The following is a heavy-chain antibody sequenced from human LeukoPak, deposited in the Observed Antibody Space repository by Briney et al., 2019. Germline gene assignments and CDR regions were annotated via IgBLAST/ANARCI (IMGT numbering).Heavy chain of an antibody. D-gene: IGHD3-10*01. Sequence: PGRSLRLSCAASGFTFSSYGMHWVRQAPGKGLEWVAVISYDGSNKYYADSVKGRFTISRDNSKNTLYLQMNSLRAEDTAVYYCASDYYGSGSFSFDNWGQGTLVTVSP. V-gene: IGHV3-30*03. CDR1: GFTFSSYG. CDR3: ASDYYGSGSFSFDN. J-gene: IGHJ4*02. CDR2: ISYDGSNK.